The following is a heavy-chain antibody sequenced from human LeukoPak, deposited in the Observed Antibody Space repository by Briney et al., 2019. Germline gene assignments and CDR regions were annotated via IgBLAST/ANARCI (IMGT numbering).Heavy chain of an antibody. Sequence: ASVKVSCKASGYTFTDYYLHWVRQAPGQGLEWMGRINPNSGGTNYAQKFQGRVTMTRDTSISTAYMELSRLRSDDTAVYSCARGGIGGWSYYFDYWGQGTLVTVSS. V-gene: IGHV1-2*06. D-gene: IGHD6-19*01. CDR2: INPNSGGT. CDR1: GYTFTDYY. J-gene: IGHJ4*02. CDR3: ARGGIGGWSYYFDY.